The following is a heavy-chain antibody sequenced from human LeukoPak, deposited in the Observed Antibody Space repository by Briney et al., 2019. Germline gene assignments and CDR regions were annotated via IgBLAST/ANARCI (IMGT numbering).Heavy chain of an antibody. D-gene: IGHD6-19*01. J-gene: IGHJ4*02. CDR2: ISSNGGST. Sequence: GGSLRLSCAGSGFTFSSYAMHWVRQAPGKGLEYVSAISSNGGSTYYANSVKGRFTISRDNSKNTLYLQMGSLRAEDMAVYYCARELPGIAVAGKGGYFDYWGQGTLVTVSS. CDR1: GFTFSSYA. CDR3: ARELPGIAVAGKGGYFDY. V-gene: IGHV3-64*01.